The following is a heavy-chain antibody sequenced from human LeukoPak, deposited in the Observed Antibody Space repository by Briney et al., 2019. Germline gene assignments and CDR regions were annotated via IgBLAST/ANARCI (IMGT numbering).Heavy chain of an antibody. CDR2: ISSSSSYI. J-gene: IGHJ4*02. Sequence: GGSPRLSCAASTFTSSSYAMSCVRQAPGKGREWVSSISSSSSYIYYADSLKGRFTISRDNARNSLYLQMNSLRAEDTAVYYCARSTPYGGYLFGGHDYWGLGTLVTVSS. V-gene: IGHV3-21*04. CDR3: ARSTPYGGYLFGGHDY. CDR1: TFTSSSYA. D-gene: IGHD4-17*01.